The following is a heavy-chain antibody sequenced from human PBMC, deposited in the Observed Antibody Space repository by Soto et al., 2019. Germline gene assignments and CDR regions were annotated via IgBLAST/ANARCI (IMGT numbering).Heavy chain of an antibody. D-gene: IGHD5-12*01. V-gene: IGHV3-23*01. Sequence: GGSLRLSCAASGFSFSSYGMSWVRQAPGKGLEWVSGISGSGDVTYDADSVKGRLTISRDNSKNTLYLQMSSVRAEDTAVYYCAKYPVATVSTTDYYYYGMDAWGQGTTVTVSS. CDR1: GFSFSSYG. CDR3: AKYPVATVSTTDYYYYGMDA. CDR2: ISGSGDVT. J-gene: IGHJ6*02.